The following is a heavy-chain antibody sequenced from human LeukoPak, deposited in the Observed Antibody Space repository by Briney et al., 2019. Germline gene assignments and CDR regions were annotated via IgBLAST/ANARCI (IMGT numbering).Heavy chain of an antibody. D-gene: IGHD3-10*01. CDR1: GGTFSRYS. J-gene: IGHJ4*02. CDR3: ARDSSPTTGPYYFDY. CDR2: FMPFIGRA. Sequence: SVKVSCKAPGGTFSRYSITWVRQAPGQGLEWMGRFMPFIGRANFAQKFQGRVTITADESTSTVYIELSNLRSEDTAVYYCARDSSPTTGPYYFDYWGQGSLVTVSS. V-gene: IGHV1-69*08.